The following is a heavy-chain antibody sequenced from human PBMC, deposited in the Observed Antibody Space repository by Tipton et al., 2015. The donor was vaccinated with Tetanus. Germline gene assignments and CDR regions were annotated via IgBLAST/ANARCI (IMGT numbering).Heavy chain of an antibody. D-gene: IGHD6-19*01. CDR2: VSYSGST. CDR3: ARGSGWADF. Sequence: TLSLTCTVSGASISSNTYYWGWIRQPPGKGLEWIASVSYSGSTYYNPSLKSRVTMSLDTSKNQFSLTLSSVTAADTAVYYCARGSGWADFWGQGTQVTVSS. CDR1: GASISSNTYY. J-gene: IGHJ4*02. V-gene: IGHV4-39*01.